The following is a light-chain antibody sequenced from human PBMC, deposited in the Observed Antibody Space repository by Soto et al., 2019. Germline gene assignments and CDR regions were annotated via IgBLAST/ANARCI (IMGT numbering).Light chain of an antibody. CDR2: KAS. CDR3: QQYKDNWT. CDR1: QSISSW. J-gene: IGKJ1*01. V-gene: IGKV1-5*03. Sequence: DIQMTQSPSTLSASVGDRVTITCRASQSISSWLAWYQQKPGKAPKLLIYKASTLQSGVPSRFSGSGSGTEFTLAISSLQPDDSANYYCQQYKDNWTFGQGTKVEIK.